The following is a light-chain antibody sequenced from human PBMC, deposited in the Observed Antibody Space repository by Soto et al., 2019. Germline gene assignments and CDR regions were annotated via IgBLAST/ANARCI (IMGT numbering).Light chain of an antibody. J-gene: IGLJ2*01. Sequence: QSVLAQPRSVSGSPGQSVTISCTGTSSDVGGYNSVSWYQHHPGKAPKLMIYDVGKRPSGVPDRFSGSKSGNTASLTISGLQAEDEADYYCSSYGGSSNLVFGGGTK. V-gene: IGLV2-11*01. CDR3: SSYGGSSNLV. CDR1: SSDVGGYNS. CDR2: DVG.